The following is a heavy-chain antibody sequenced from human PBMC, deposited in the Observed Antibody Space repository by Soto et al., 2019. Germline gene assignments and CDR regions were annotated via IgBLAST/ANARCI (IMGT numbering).Heavy chain of an antibody. Sequence: EVQLLGSGGGLVQPGGSLRLSCAVSGFTFSNHAMTWVRQAPGKGLEWVSYISGSGGLAYYADSLQGRFTISRDNSKNTLYLQMNSLRAEDTAVYYCAKISAVTTYFDYWGQGTLVTVSS. CDR3: AKISAVTTYFDY. V-gene: IGHV3-23*01. CDR1: GFTFSNHA. J-gene: IGHJ4*02. CDR2: ISGSGGLA. D-gene: IGHD4-17*01.